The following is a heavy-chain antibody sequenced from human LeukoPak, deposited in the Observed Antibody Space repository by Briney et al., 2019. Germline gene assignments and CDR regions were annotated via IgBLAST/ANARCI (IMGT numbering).Heavy chain of an antibody. J-gene: IGHJ4*02. D-gene: IGHD2-2*01. CDR1: GGTFSSYA. CDR3: ARSEDIVVVPAAMIDY. Sequence: ASVKVSCKASGGTFSSYAISWVRQAPGQGLEWMGIINPSGGSTSYAQKFQGRVTMTWDMSTSTVYMELSSLRSEDTAVYYCARSEDIVVVPAAMIDYWGQGTLVTVSS. CDR2: INPSGGST. V-gene: IGHV1-46*01.